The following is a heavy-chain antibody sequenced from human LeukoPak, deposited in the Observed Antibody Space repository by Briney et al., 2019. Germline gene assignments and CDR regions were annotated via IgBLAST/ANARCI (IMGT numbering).Heavy chain of an antibody. J-gene: IGHJ4*02. CDR1: GFTFNTYP. D-gene: IGHD4-17*01. CDR3: ARDHDYAFDN. CDR2: IRDSGIT. V-gene: IGHV3-69-1*01. Sequence: GGSLRLSCAASGFTFNTYPMNWVRQAPGKGLEWISHIRDSGITDYADSVKGRFTISRDNAKNSLYLQLNSLRAEDTAVYYCARDHDYAFDNWGQGTLVAVSS.